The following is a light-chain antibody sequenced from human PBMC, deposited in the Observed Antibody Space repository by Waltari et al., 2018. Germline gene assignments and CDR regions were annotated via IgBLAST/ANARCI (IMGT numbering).Light chain of an antibody. CDR2: GAS. Sequence: IMWTQSPGTLSLSPGERATLPCRASQSISRYLAWYQQKPGQAPRLLIYGASTRATGIPDRFSGSGSGTDFSLTISGLEPEDSAVYYCQHHFRLPATFGQGTKVEIK. J-gene: IGKJ1*01. CDR3: QHHFRLPAT. CDR1: QSISRY. V-gene: IGKV3-20*01.